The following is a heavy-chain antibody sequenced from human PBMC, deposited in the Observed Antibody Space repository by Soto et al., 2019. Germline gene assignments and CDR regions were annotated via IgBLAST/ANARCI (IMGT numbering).Heavy chain of an antibody. CDR3: ARDPDYYYYMDV. CDR2: ISSTGSAI. V-gene: IGHV3-48*01. CDR1: GFTLGTYS. J-gene: IGHJ6*03. Sequence: PGGSLRLSCAASGFTLGTYSMNWIRQAPGKGLEWISYISSTGSAIYYADSVRGRFTISRDNAKNSLYLQMNNLIAEDTAMYYCARDPDYYYYMDVWGKGTTVTVSS.